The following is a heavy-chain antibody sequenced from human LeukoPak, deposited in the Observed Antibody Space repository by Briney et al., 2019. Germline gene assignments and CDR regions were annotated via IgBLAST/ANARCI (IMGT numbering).Heavy chain of an antibody. D-gene: IGHD4-11*01. V-gene: IGHV1-2*02. CDR1: GYTLTSDG. J-gene: IGHJ4*02. CDR3: ARWRYTNYFFDY. Sequence: ASVKVSCKASGYTLTSDGMNWVRQAPGQGLEWIGWINPNRPATNYAVKFNDRVIMTSDTSTNTAYMELNRLTSDDTAVYYCARWRYTNYFFDYWGQGALVTVSS. CDR2: INPNRPAT.